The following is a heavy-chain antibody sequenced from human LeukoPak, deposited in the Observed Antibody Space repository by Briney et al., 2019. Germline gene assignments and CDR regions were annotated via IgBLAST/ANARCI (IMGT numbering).Heavy chain of an antibody. CDR2: IYSGGST. CDR1: GFTVSSNY. Sequence: GGSLRLSCAASGFTVSSNYMSWVRQAPGQGLEWVSVIYSGGSTYYADSVKGRFTISRDNSKNTLYLQMNSLRAEDTAVYYCARDRLTYMDVWGKGTTVTISS. V-gene: IGHV3-53*01. J-gene: IGHJ6*03. CDR3: ARDRLTYMDV.